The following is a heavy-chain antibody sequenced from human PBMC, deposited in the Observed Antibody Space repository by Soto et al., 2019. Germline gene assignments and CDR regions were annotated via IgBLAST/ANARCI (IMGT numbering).Heavy chain of an antibody. CDR1: GFTFSSYG. CDR2: ISYDGSNK. CDR3: AKDDRVRGGNYYSYYCGMDV. Sequence: QVQLVESGGGVVQPGRSLRLSCAASGFTFSSYGMHWVRQAPGKGLEWVAVISYDGSNKYYADSVKGRFTISRDNSKNTLYLQMNSLRAEDTDVYYCAKDDRVRGGNYYSYYCGMDVWGQGTTVTVSS. J-gene: IGHJ6*02. D-gene: IGHD3-10*01. V-gene: IGHV3-30*18.